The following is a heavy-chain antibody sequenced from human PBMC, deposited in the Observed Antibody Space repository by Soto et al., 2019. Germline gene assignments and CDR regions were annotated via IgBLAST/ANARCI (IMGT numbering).Heavy chain of an antibody. CDR1: GFTFSSYA. V-gene: IGHV3-30-3*01. CDR2: ISYDGSNK. D-gene: IGHD6-6*01. J-gene: IGHJ4*02. Sequence: QVQLVESGGGVVQPGRSLRLSCAASGFTFSSYAMHWVRQAPGKGLEWVAVISYDGSNKYYADSVKGRFTISRDNSKNTLYLQMNSLRAEDTAVYYCARGTARLDYWGQGTLVTVSS. CDR3: ARGTARLDY.